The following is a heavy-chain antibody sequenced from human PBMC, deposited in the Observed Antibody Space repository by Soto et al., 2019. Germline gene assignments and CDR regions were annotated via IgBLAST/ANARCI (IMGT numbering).Heavy chain of an antibody. J-gene: IGHJ6*02. D-gene: IGHD2-21*01. CDR2: ISPYNGNT. CDR3: ARGIGRYGGGDYYYGMDV. Sequence: QVQLVQSGAEVKKPGASVKVSCKASGYTFTSYGISWVRQAPGQGLEWMGWISPYNGNTNYAQKLQGRLTMTADTATSRAYMGLRRLRSADTAVYDCARGIGRYGGGDYYYGMDVWGQGNTVTVSS. CDR1: GYTFTSYG. V-gene: IGHV1-18*01.